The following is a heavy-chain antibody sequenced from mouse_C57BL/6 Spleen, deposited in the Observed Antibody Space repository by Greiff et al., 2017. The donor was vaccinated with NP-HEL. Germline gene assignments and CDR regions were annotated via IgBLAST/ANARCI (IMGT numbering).Heavy chain of an antibody. Sequence: VQLQQPGAELAKPGASVKLSCKASGYTFTSYWMHWVKQRPGQGLEWIGYINPSSGYTKYNQKFKDKATLTEDKSSNTAYMQRSSLTYEDSAVYYCAGETKDFDYWGQGTTLT. CDR3: AGETKDFDY. D-gene: IGHD3-2*01. V-gene: IGHV1-7*01. CDR2: INPSSGYT. CDR1: GYTFTSYW. J-gene: IGHJ2*01.